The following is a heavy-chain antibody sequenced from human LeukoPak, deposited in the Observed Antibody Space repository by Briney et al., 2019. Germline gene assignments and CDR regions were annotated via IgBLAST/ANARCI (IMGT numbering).Heavy chain of an antibody. CDR2: IIPILGIA. Sequence: ASVKVSCKASGGTFSSYAISWVRQAPGQGLEWMGRIIPILGIANYAQKFQGRVTITADKSTSTAYMELSSLRSEDTAVYYCARSNQAQNYGMDVWXQGTTVTVSS. CDR1: GGTFSSYA. J-gene: IGHJ6*02. CDR3: ARSNQAQNYGMDV. V-gene: IGHV1-69*04.